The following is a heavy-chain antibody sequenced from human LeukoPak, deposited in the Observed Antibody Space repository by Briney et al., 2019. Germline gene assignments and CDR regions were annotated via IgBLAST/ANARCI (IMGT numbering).Heavy chain of an antibody. J-gene: IGHJ4*02. Sequence: SVKVSCKASGYTFSDYFIHWVRQAPGQGLEWMAWIIPKSGATNYSQTFRDRVTVTSDTSTAYMDLSRLTSDDTAVYYCARDLRSGGVTYGQDSWGQGTLVTVSS. V-gene: IGHV1-2*02. CDR1: GYTFSDYF. D-gene: IGHD5-18*01. CDR2: IIPKSGAT. CDR3: ARDLRSGGVTYGQDS.